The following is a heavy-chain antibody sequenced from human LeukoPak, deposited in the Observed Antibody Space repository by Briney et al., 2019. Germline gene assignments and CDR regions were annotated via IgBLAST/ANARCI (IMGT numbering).Heavy chain of an antibody. CDR2: IGPAGDT. CDR1: GITFSGYD. CDR3: ARDAGPGRGGAFDY. V-gene: IGHV3-13*01. Sequence: PGGSLRLSCAASGITFSGYDMHWVRQGTGKNLEWVSAIGPAGDTYYSDSVKGRFTISREDARNSLYLQMNSLTAEDTAVYYCARDAGPGRGGAFDYWGQGTLVIVSS. J-gene: IGHJ4*02. D-gene: IGHD3-10*01.